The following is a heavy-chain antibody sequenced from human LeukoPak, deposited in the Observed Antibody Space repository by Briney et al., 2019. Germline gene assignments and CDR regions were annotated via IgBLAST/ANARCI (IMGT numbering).Heavy chain of an antibody. J-gene: IGHJ4*02. CDR3: ARGYYDSSGYYTFDY. CDR2: IYSGGST. V-gene: IGHV3-66*01. Sequence: GGSLRLSCAASGFTVSSNYMSWVRQAPGKGLEWVSVIYSGGSTYYADSVKGRFTISRDNSKSTLYLQMNSLRAEDTAVYYCARGYYDSSGYYTFDYWGQGTLVTVSS. D-gene: IGHD3-22*01. CDR1: GFTVSSNY.